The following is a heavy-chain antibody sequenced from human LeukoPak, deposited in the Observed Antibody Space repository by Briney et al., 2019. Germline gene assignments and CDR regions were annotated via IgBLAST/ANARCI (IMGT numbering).Heavy chain of an antibody. CDR3: ARRMRWLRLERYAMDF. D-gene: IGHD5-12*01. Sequence: SETLSLTCAVYGGSFSGYYWSWIRQPPGKGLEWIGEINHSGSTNYNPSLKSRVTISVDTSKNQFSLKLSSVTAADTAVYYCARRMRWLRLERYAMDFWGQGTTVTGYS. CDR1: GGSFSGYY. J-gene: IGHJ6*02. CDR2: INHSGST. V-gene: IGHV4-34*01.